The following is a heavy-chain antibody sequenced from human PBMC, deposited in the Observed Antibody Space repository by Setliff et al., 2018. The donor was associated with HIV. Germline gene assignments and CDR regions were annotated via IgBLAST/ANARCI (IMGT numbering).Heavy chain of an antibody. CDR1: GDTFNNYG. Sequence: SVKVSCKVSGDTFNNYGLNWVRQAPGQGLEWMGGIIPIFKSADYAQKFQGRVTITTDESTSTAYMELSSLTSEDTAVYYCARGKGVGGVVITGGLDVWGKGTTVTVSS. J-gene: IGHJ6*04. V-gene: IGHV1-69*05. CDR2: IIPIFKSA. CDR3: ARGKGVGGVVITGGLDV. D-gene: IGHD3-10*01.